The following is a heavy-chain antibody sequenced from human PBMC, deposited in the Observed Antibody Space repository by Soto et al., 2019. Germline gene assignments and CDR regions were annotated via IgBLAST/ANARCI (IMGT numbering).Heavy chain of an antibody. CDR1: GGSISSGGYY. V-gene: IGHV4-31*03. D-gene: IGHD4-17*01. CDR2: IYYSGST. CDR3: ARDLIGVTTFGY. J-gene: IGHJ4*02. Sequence: SETLSLTCTVSGGSISSGGYYWSWIRQHPGKGLEWIGYIYYSGSTYYNPSLTSRVTISVDTSKNQFSLKLSSVTAADTAVYYCARDLIGVTTFGYWGQGTLVTVSS.